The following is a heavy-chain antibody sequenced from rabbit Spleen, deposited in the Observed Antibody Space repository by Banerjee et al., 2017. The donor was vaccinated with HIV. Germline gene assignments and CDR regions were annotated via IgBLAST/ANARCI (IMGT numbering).Heavy chain of an antibody. CDR3: ARDTGSSFSSYGMDL. CDR1: GFSFSSSYY. V-gene: IGHV1S45*01. CDR2: IYTVSGST. J-gene: IGHJ6*01. Sequence: QEQLVESGGGLVQPEGSLTLTCTASGFSFSSSYYMCWVRQAPGKGLEWIGCIYTVSGSTYYASWAKGRFTISKTSSTTVTLQMTSLTVADTATYFCARDTGSSFSSYGMDLWGPGTLVTVS. D-gene: IGHD8-1*01.